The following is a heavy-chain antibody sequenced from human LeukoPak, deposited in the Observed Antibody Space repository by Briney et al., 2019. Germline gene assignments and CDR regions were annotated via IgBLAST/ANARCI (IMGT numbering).Heavy chain of an antibody. CDR1: GFTFGDYA. J-gene: IGHJ6*03. CDR3: TRGLVGVDYYYYYYYMDV. CDR2: IRSKAYGGTT. V-gene: IGHV3-49*04. Sequence: GGSLRLSCTASGFTFGDYAMSWVRQAPGKGLERVGFIRSKAYGGTTEYAAPVKGRFTISREDSKSIAYLQMNSLKTEDTAVYYCTRGLVGVDYYYYYYYMDVWGKGTTVTVSS. D-gene: IGHD1-26*01.